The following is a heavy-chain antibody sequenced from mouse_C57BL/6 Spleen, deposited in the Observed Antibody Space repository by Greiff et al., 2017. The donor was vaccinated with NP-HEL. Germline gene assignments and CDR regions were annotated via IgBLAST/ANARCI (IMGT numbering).Heavy chain of an antibody. Sequence: VQGVESGAELARPGASVKMSCKASGYTFTSYTMHWVKQRPGQGLEWIGYINPSSGYTKYNQKFKDKATLTADKSSSTAYMQLSSLTSEDSAVYYCARGDYDEFAYWGQGTLVTVSA. J-gene: IGHJ3*01. V-gene: IGHV1-4*01. D-gene: IGHD2-4*01. CDR3: ARGDYDEFAY. CDR1: GYTFTSYT. CDR2: INPSSGYT.